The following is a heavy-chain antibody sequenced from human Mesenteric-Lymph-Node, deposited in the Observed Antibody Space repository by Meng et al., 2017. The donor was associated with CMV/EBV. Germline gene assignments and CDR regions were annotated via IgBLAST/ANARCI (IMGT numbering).Heavy chain of an antibody. V-gene: IGHV3-11*01. J-gene: IGHJ4*02. CDR3: ASRPNYGDHGGY. CDR2: ISSSGSTI. Sequence: GESLKISCAGSGITFIDYQMSWVRQAPGRGLEWLSYISSSGSTIKYADSVRGRFTISRDNAKNSLFLQLDSLGVDDTAAYYCASRPNYGDHGGYWGQGTLVTVSS. D-gene: IGHD4-17*01. CDR1: GITFIDYQ.